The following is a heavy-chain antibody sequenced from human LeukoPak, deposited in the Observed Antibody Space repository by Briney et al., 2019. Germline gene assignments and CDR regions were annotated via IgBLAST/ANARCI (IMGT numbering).Heavy chain of an antibody. V-gene: IGHV4-39*01. CDR1: GGSISSSSYY. D-gene: IGHD4-17*01. J-gene: IGHJ5*02. CDR3: ARCFRLTVPTLGWFDP. Sequence: PSETLSLTCTVSGGSISSSSYYWGWIRQPPGKGLEWIGSIYYSGSTYYNPSLKSRVTISVDTSKNQFSLKLSSVTAADTAVYYCARCFRLTVPTLGWFDPWGQGTLVTVSS. CDR2: IYYSGST.